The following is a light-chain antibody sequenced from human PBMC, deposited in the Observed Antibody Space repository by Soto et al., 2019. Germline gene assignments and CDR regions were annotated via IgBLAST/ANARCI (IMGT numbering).Light chain of an antibody. J-gene: IGLJ2*01. Sequence: QSVLTQPASVSGSPGQSITISCTGTSSNIGSYNFVSWYQQYPGKAPKLMVYEVNKRPSGFSDRFSGSKSGNTASLTISGLQAEDEAHYYCCSYAGRSTLLFGGGTKVTVL. CDR2: EVN. V-gene: IGLV2-23*02. CDR3: CSYAGRSTLL. CDR1: SSNIGSYNF.